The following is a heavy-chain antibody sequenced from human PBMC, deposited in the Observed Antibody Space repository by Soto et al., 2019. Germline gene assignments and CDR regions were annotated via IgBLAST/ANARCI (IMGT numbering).Heavy chain of an antibody. D-gene: IGHD2-15*01. Sequence: SVKVSCKASGGTFSSYAISWVRQAPGQGLEWMGGIIPIFGTANYAQKFQGRVTITADESTSTAYMELSSLRSEDTAVYYCARDFSDSSGDLYYGMDVWGQGTTVTAP. CDR2: IIPIFGTA. CDR1: GGTFSSYA. V-gene: IGHV1-69*13. CDR3: ARDFSDSSGDLYYGMDV. J-gene: IGHJ6*02.